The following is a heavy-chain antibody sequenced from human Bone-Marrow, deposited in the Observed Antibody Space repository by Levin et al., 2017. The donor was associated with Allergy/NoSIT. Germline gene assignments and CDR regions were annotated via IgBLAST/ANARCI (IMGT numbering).Heavy chain of an antibody. CDR3: ARQDIRGVLYPSDY. V-gene: IGHV3-30*04. Sequence: GGSLRLSCAASGFTFSTYALHWVRQAPGKGLEWVAVISDDGNKIYYTDSLKGRFTISRDNSNNTLYLQMNSLTAEDTAVYYCARQDIRGVLYPSDYWGQGTLVTVSS. D-gene: IGHD3-10*01. CDR1: GFTFSTYA. J-gene: IGHJ4*02. CDR2: ISDDGNKI.